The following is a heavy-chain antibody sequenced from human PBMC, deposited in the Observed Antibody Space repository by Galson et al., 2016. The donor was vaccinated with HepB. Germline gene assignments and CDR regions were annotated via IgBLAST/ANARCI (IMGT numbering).Heavy chain of an antibody. Sequence: SLRLSCAASGFTFSDYGLNWVRQAPGKGLDWVSTINADGDDRHFADSVKGRFTISRDNSKNTLYLQMNSLRVEDTAVYYFAKNYHCSGSSTWYYDLWGRGTRVSVSS. J-gene: IGHJ2*01. CDR3: AKNYHCSGSSTWYYDL. D-gene: IGHD3-10*02. CDR2: INADGDDR. CDR1: GFTFSDYG. V-gene: IGHV3-23*01.